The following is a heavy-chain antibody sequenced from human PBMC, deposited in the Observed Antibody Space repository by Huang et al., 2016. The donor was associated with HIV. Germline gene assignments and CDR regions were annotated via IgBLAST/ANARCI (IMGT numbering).Heavy chain of an antibody. Sequence: EVQLLESGGGLVQPGGSLRLSCAASGFTFNNYGVNLGRQGPGKGVGWVATISGNGGSTYYADSVKGRFTISRDNSKNTLYLHMNSLRVEDTAVYYCAKGIKSSGSYYFDYWGQGTLVTVSS. CDR3: AKGIKSSGSYYFDY. V-gene: IGHV3-23*01. CDR1: GFTFNNYG. CDR2: ISGNGGST. J-gene: IGHJ4*02. D-gene: IGHD3-10*01.